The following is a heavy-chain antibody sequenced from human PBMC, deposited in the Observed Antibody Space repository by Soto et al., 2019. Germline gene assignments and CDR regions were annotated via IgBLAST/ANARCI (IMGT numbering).Heavy chain of an antibody. CDR1: GFAFSTYV. D-gene: IGHD6-19*01. CDR3: ARVRAGWGLASDI. V-gene: IGHV3-33*01. J-gene: IGHJ3*02. Sequence: QVQLVESGGGVVQPGRSLRLSCAASGFAFSTYVMHWVRQAPGKGLEWMELIWFDGSKEHYADSVKGRFTISRDNSKNTLYLEMNSLRAEDTAVYYCARVRAGWGLASDIWGQGTMVTVSS. CDR2: IWFDGSKE.